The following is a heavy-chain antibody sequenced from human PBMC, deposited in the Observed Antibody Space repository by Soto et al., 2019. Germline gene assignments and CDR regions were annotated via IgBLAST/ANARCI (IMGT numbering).Heavy chain of an antibody. CDR3: ARDRCGYRGRTWSYNFNGMGV. V-gene: IGHV4-61*01. CDR1: GGSVSSGSYH. J-gene: IGHJ6*02. D-gene: IGHD5-12*01. CDR2: IYYSGST. Sequence: SETLSHTYTVSGGSVSSGSYHWSWIRQPPGKGLEWIGYIYYSGSTNYNPSLKSRVTISLDTSKNQLSLKLRSVTAADTAVYYCARDRCGYRGRTWSYNFNGMGVWGQGTMVTVSS.